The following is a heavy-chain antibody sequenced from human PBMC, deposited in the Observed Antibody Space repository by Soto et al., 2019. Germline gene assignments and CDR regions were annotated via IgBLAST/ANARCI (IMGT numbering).Heavy chain of an antibody. J-gene: IGHJ4*02. V-gene: IGHV4-34*01. CDR3: ARCPIAKDLGPFDY. Sequence: QVQLQQWGAGLLRPSETLSLTCAVNGGSFSVYYWSWIRQPPGRGLEWVGEINHSGSTNYNPSPKSRITMSVDTSKTQFSLRLSYVTAADTAVYYWARCPIAKDLGPFDYWGQGTLVTVSS. CDR1: GGSFSVYY. CDR2: INHSGST.